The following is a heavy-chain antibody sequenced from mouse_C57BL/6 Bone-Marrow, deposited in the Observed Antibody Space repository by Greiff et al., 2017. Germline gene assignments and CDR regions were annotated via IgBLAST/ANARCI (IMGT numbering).Heavy chain of an antibody. CDR1: GFTFKDYY. J-gene: IGHJ4*01. CDR2: IDPEDGDT. Sequence: EVQLQQSGAELVRPGASVKLSCTASGFTFKDYYMHWVKQRPEQGLEWIGRIDPEDGDTEYAPKFQGKATMTADTSSNTAYLQLSSLTSEDTAVYYCTTCGNYFYAMDDWGQGTSVTVSS. D-gene: IGHD2-1*01. CDR3: TTCGNYFYAMDD. V-gene: IGHV14-1*01.